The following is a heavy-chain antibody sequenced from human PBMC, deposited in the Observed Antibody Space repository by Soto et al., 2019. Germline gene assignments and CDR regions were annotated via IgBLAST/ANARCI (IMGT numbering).Heavy chain of an antibody. D-gene: IGHD1-26*01. V-gene: IGHV3-23*01. CDR3: AKELMAWEVPRGFDS. J-gene: IGHJ4*02. CDR1: GFTFSSYA. Sequence: EVQLLESGGGLVQPGGSLRLSCAASGFTFSSYAMSWVRQAPGKGLEWVSTFSGGGFSTYSADPVKGRFTISRDNSKNPLYLQMSSLRAADTAVYYCAKELMAWEVPRGFDSWGRGTLVTVSS. CDR2: FSGGGFST.